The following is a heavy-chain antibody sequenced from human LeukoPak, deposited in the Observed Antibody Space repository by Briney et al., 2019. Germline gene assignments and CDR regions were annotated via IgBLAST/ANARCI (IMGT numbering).Heavy chain of an antibody. CDR3: ARDDKLLLSDAFDI. CDR2: IYYSGST. J-gene: IGHJ3*02. CDR1: GGSISSSSYY. Sequence: KPSETLSLTCTVSGGSISSSSYYWGWIRQPPGKGLEWIGSIYYSGSTYYNPSLKSRVTISVDTSKNQFSLKLSSVTAADTAVYYCARDDKLLLSDAFDIWAKGQWSPSLQ. D-gene: IGHD2-21*02. V-gene: IGHV4-39*07.